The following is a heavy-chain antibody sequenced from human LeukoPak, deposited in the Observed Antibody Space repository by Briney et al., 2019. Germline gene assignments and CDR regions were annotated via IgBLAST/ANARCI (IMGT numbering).Heavy chain of an antibody. V-gene: IGHV3-30-3*01. J-gene: IGHJ4*02. CDR3: ARDRVELWFGESLDY. CDR1: GFTFSSYA. CDR2: ISYDGSNK. Sequence: PGGALRLSCAASGFTFSSYAMHWVRQAPGKGLEGVAVISYDGSNKYYADSVKGRLTISRDNSKNTLYLQMNSLRAEDTAVYYCARDRVELWFGESLDYWGQGTLVTVSS. D-gene: IGHD3-10*01.